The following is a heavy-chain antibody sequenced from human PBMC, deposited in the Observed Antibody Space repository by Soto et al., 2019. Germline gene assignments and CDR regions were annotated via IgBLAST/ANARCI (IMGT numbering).Heavy chain of an antibody. D-gene: IGHD1-1*01. CDR2: IYYSGST. V-gene: IGHV4-59*01. J-gene: IGHJ6*02. CDR1: GGSISSYY. CDR3: ARWGPNTTYGMDV. Sequence: SETLSLTCTVSGGSISSYYWSWIRQPPGKGLEWIGYIYYSGSTNYNPSLKSRVTISVDTSKNQFSLKLSSVTAADTAVYYCARWGPNTTYGMDVWGQGTTVTVSS.